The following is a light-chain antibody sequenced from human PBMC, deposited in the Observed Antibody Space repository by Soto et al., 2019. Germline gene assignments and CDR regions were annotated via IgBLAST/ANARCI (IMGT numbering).Light chain of an antibody. J-gene: IGKJ4*01. CDR2: GAS. V-gene: IGKV3-11*01. CDR1: QGVSTY. Sequence: EIVLTQSPATLSLSPGEGATLSCRASQGVSTYLAWYQQKPGQAPRLLIYGASSRATGIPARFSGSGSGTDFTLTISSLEPEDFAVYYCQQHNNWPITFGGGTNVEI. CDR3: QQHNNWPIT.